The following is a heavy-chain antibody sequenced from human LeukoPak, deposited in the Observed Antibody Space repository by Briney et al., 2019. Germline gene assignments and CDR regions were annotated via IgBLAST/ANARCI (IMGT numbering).Heavy chain of an antibody. V-gene: IGHV1-69*05. CDR1: GGTFSSYA. J-gene: IGHJ4*02. CDR3: ARDLNPYYGDYVY. Sequence: GSSVKVSCKASGGTFSSYAISWVRQAPGQGLEWMGRIIPIFGTANYAQKFQGRVTITTDESTSTAYMELSSLRSEDTAVYYCARDLNPYYGDYVYWGQGTLVTVSS. CDR2: IIPIFGTA. D-gene: IGHD4-17*01.